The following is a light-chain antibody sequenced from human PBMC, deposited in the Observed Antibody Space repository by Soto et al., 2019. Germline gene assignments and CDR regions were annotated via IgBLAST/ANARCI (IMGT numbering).Light chain of an antibody. J-gene: IGKJ1*01. CDR3: QQRSNWLPWT. CDR1: QSVSSY. CDR2: DAS. Sequence: EIVLTQSPATLSLSPGERATLSCRASQSVSSYLAWYQQKPGQAPRLLIYDASTRATGIPARFSGSGSGTDFTLTISSLEPEDFEVYYCQQRSNWLPWTFGQGTKVEIK. V-gene: IGKV3-11*01.